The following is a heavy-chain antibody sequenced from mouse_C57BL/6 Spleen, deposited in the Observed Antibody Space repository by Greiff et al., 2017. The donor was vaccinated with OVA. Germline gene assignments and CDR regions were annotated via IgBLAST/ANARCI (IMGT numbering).Heavy chain of an antibody. D-gene: IGHD1-1*01. V-gene: IGHV5-4*01. CDR3: ARDRGGSSYDY. CDR2: ISDGGSYT. Sequence: EVMLVESGGGLVKPGGSLKLSCAASGFTFSSYAMSWVRQTPEKRLEWVATISDGGSYTYYPDNVKGRFTISRDNAKNNLYLQMSHLKSEDTAMYYCARDRGGSSYDYWGQGTTLTVSS. J-gene: IGHJ2*01. CDR1: GFTFSSYA.